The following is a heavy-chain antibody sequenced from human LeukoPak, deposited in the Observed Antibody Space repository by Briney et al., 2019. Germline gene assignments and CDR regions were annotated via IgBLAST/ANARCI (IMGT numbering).Heavy chain of an antibody. CDR1: GGSISSYY. Sequence: PSETLSLTCTVSGGSISSYYWSWIRQPPGKGLEWIGYIYYSGSTNYNPSLKSRVTISVDTSKNQFSLELSSVTAADTAVYYCARGGSITTARFDYWGQETLVTVPS. CDR2: IYYSGST. CDR3: ARGGSITTARFDY. J-gene: IGHJ4*02. V-gene: IGHV4-59*01. D-gene: IGHD3-16*01.